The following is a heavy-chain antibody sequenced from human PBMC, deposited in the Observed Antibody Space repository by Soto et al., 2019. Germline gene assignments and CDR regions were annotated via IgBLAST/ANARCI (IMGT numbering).Heavy chain of an antibody. CDR3: AKEGVVGNNYYYYYMDV. J-gene: IGHJ6*03. CDR2: ISGSGDST. D-gene: IGHD2-15*01. CDR1: GFTFSSYA. V-gene: IGHV3-23*01. Sequence: PGGSLRLSCAASGFTFSSYAMSWVRQAPGKGLEWVSSISGSGDSTYYADSVKGRFTISRDNSKDTLNLQMNSLRAEDTAVYYCAKEGVVGNNYYYYYMDVWGKGTTVTVSS.